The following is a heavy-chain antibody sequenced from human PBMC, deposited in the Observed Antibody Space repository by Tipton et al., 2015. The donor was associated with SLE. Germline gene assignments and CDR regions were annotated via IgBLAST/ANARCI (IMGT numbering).Heavy chain of an antibody. V-gene: IGHV4-61*02. J-gene: IGHJ6*03. CDR1: GGSITSGDYY. Sequence: TLSLTCSVSGGSITSGDYYWSWIRQPAGKGLEWIGRIYTSGSASYNPSLQSPGTVSFDTSKNQFFLNLDSVTAADTAVYYCARQVAGVDYYYYFMDVWGNGTTVTVSS. D-gene: IGHD6-19*01. CDR2: IYTSGSA. CDR3: ARQVAGVDYYYYFMDV.